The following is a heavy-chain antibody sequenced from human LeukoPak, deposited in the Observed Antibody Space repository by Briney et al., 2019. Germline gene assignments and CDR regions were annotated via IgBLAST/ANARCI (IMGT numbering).Heavy chain of an antibody. CDR1: GYTSTSYG. J-gene: IGHJ4*02. D-gene: IGHD3-3*01. CDR3: ARDMEWRALICFDY. CDR2: ISAYNGNT. V-gene: IGHV1-18*01. Sequence: PVKLSCKASGYTSTSYGISWVRQAPGQGLEWMGWISAYNGNTNYAQTLQGRVTMTTDTSTSTAYMELRSLRSNDTAVYYCARDMEWRALICFDYWGQGTLVTVSS.